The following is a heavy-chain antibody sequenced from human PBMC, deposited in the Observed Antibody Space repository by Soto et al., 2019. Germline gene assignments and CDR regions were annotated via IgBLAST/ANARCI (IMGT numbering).Heavy chain of an antibody. CDR1: GGSISSYY. V-gene: IGHV4-59*01. D-gene: IGHD5-12*01. Sequence: SETLSLTCTVSGGSISSYYWSWIRQPPGKGLEWIGYIYYSGSTNYNPSLKSRVTISVDTSKNQFSLKLSSVTAADTAVYYCARATLREYSGYDYLFYFDYWGQGTLVTVSS. CDR2: IYYSGST. J-gene: IGHJ4*02. CDR3: ARATLREYSGYDYLFYFDY.